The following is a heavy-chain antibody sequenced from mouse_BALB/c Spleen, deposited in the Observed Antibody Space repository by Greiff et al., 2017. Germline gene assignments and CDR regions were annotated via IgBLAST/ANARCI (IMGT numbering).Heavy chain of an antibody. CDR2: IYPGDGDT. Sequence: VQLQQSGAELARPGASVKLSCKASGYTFTSYWMQWVKQRPGQGLEWIGAIYPGDGDTRYTQKFKGKATLTADKSSSTAYMQLSSLASEDSAVYYCARRKLGLAWYFDVWGAGTTVTVSS. CDR3: ARRKLGLAWYFDV. D-gene: IGHD4-1*01. V-gene: IGHV1-87*01. CDR1: GYTFTSYW. J-gene: IGHJ1*01.